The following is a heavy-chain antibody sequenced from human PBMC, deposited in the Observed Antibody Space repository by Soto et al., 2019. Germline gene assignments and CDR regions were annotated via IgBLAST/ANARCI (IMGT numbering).Heavy chain of an antibody. J-gene: IGHJ3*02. CDR3: ARALEDTARPGGGFAFDI. Sequence: QLQLQESGPELVKPSETLSLTCTVSGDSISSSSYYWGWIRQPPGKGLEWIGSIYYSGSTYYNPSLKSRVTISVDTSKNQFSLKLSSVTAADTAVYYCARALEDTARPGGGFAFDIWGQGTMVTVPS. CDR2: IYYSGST. D-gene: IGHD5-18*01. CDR1: GDSISSSSYY. V-gene: IGHV4-39*01.